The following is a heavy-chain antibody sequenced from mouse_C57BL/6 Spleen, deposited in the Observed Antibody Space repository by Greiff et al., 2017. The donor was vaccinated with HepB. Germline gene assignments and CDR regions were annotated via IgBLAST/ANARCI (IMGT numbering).Heavy chain of an antibody. CDR3: ARRVYYGSSYYFDY. J-gene: IGHJ2*01. V-gene: IGHV5-6*01. CDR1: GFTFSSYG. Sequence: EVQGVESGGDLVKPGGSLKLSCAASGFTFSSYGMSWVRQTPDKRLEWVATISSGGSYTYYPDRVKGRFTISRDNAKNTLYLQMSSLKSEDTAMYYCARRVYYGSSYYFDYWGQGTTLTVSS. CDR2: ISSGGSYT. D-gene: IGHD1-1*01.